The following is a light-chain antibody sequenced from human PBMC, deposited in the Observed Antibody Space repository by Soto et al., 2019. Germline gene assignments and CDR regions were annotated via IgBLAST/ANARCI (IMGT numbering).Light chain of an antibody. CDR2: ELI. V-gene: IGLV2-14*01. Sequence: QPASVSGSPGQSITISCTGTSSDVGGYNYVSWYQQHPGKAPKLIIYELINRPSGVSNRFSGSKSGNTASLTISGLQAEDEADYYCNSYTSKSTGVFGTGTKVTVL. CDR1: SSDVGGYNY. CDR3: NSYTSKSTGV. J-gene: IGLJ1*01.